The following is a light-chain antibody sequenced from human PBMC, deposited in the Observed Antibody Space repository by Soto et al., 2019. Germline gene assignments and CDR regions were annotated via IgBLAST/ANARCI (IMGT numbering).Light chain of an antibody. CDR3: QQYSRTPFT. V-gene: IGKV3-20*01. CDR1: QDFDMPY. CDR2: QAS. J-gene: IGKJ2*01. Sequence: EIVLTQSPGTLSVSPGETVTIACRTSQDFDMPYMAWFQAKPGLPPRLLIHQASRTLPGVAGRFTGSGSGAVFSLTIAGVEPEDSAMYYCQQYSRTPFTFGNGTKLELK.